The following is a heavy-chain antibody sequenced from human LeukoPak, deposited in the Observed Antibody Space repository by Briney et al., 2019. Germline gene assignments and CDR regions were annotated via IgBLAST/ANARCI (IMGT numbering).Heavy chain of an antibody. D-gene: IGHD6-19*01. J-gene: IGHJ4*02. CDR3: AKWSRTAVAGPLGYFDY. V-gene: IGHV3-23*01. CDR2: ISGSGGTT. CDR1: GFTFNTYA. Sequence: GGSLRLSRAASGFTFNTYAMSWARQAPGKGLEWVSGISGSGGTTYSADSVKGRFTISRDNSKNTLYVQMNSLRAEDTAVYYCAKWSRTAVAGPLGYFDYWGQGTLVIVSS.